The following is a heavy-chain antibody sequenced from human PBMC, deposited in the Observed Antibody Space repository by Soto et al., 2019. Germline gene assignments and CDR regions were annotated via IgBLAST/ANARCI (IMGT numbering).Heavy chain of an antibody. CDR2: ISAYTDNP. D-gene: IGHD2-2*01. V-gene: IGHV1-18*01. Sequence: ASVKVSCKASGYTFTNYGVTWVRQAPGQGLEWMGWISAYTDNPNYAQKFQGRVTMTIDTSTTTAYMDLRSLTSDDTAVYYCARVIPGAEAWFGPWGQGTLVTVSS. J-gene: IGHJ5*02. CDR3: ARVIPGAEAWFGP. CDR1: GYTFTNYG.